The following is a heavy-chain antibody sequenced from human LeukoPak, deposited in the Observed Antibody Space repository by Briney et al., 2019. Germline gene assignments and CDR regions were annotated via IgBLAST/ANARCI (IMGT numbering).Heavy chain of an antibody. Sequence: GGSLRLSCAASEFTFNTYAMSWVRQAPGKGLEWVSAISGSGGNTYYADSVKGRFTISRDNAKNSLYLQVNSLRAEDTAVYYCARAVPSGSYPEGAFDIWGQGTMVTVSS. CDR3: ARAVPSGSYPEGAFDI. CDR1: EFTFNTYA. V-gene: IGHV3-23*01. J-gene: IGHJ3*02. CDR2: ISGSGGNT. D-gene: IGHD1-26*01.